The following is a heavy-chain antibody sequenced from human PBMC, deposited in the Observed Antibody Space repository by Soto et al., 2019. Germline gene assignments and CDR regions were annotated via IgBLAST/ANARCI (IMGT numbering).Heavy chain of an antibody. Sequence: PGGSLRLSCAASGFTVSNHYMSWVRQAPGKGLEWVSVICGGGSTYYADSVKGRFTISRDNSKSTLYLEMNSLRGEDTAIYYCAKESWGHAFGTWGQGTLVTVSS. V-gene: IGHV3-53*01. CDR3: AKESWGHAFGT. J-gene: IGHJ3*02. D-gene: IGHD7-27*01. CDR1: GFTVSNHY. CDR2: ICGGGST.